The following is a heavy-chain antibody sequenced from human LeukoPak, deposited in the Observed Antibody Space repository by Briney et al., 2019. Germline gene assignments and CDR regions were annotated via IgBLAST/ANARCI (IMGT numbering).Heavy chain of an antibody. Sequence: GESLKISCKGSGYSFTSYWISWVRQMPGKGLEWMGRIDPSDSYTNYSPSFQGHVTISADKSISTAYLQWSSLKASDTAMYYCARHRGNSNYYYYGMDVWGQGTTATVSS. J-gene: IGHJ6*02. V-gene: IGHV5-10-1*01. CDR3: ARHRGNSNYYYYGMDV. CDR1: GYSFTSYW. CDR2: IDPSDSYT. D-gene: IGHD4-23*01.